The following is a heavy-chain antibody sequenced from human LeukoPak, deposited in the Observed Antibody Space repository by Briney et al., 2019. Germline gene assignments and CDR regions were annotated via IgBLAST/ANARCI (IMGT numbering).Heavy chain of an antibody. V-gene: IGHV3-9*01. CDR2: ISWNSGSI. J-gene: IGHJ3*02. CDR1: GFTFDDYA. Sequence: PGGSLRLSCAASGFTFDDYAMHWVRQAPGKGLEWVSGISWNSGSIGYADSVKGRFTISRDNAKNSLYLQMNSLRAEDTALYYCAKDAAPTYYYDSSGLGNAFDIWGQGTMVTVSS. D-gene: IGHD3-22*01. CDR3: AKDAAPTYYYDSSGLGNAFDI.